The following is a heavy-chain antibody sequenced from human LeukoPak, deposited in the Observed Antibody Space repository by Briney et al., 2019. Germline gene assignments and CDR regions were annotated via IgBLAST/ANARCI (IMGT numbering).Heavy chain of an antibody. CDR1: GVSISSSNSY. D-gene: IGHD3/OR15-3a*01. CDR3: ARQTGSGLFILP. Sequence: SETLSLTCTVSGVSISSSNSYWGWIRQPPGKWLEWIVSIYYSGNTYYNASLKSQVSISIDTSKNQFSLRLTSVTAADTAVYYCARQTGSGLFILPGGQGTLVTVSS. V-gene: IGHV4-39*01. CDR2: IYYSGNT. J-gene: IGHJ4*02.